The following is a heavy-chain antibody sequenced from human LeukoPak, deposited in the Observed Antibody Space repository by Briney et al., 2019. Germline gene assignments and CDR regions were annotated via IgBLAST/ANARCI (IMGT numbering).Heavy chain of an antibody. Sequence: GGSLRLSCAASRFTFNSFVMSWVRQAPGKGLEWVSAIYSGGTTYYADSVRGRFIISRDNSRNTLHLQMNSLRAEDTAVYYCTRTSYGGNYQGDYWGHGTLVTVSS. CDR3: TRTSYGGNYQGDY. V-gene: IGHV3-66*01. CDR1: RFTFNSFV. CDR2: IYSGGTT. D-gene: IGHD4-23*01. J-gene: IGHJ4*01.